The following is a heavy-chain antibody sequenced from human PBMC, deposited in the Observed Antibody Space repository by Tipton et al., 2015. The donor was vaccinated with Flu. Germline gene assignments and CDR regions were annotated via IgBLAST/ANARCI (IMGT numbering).Heavy chain of an antibody. CDR3: ARDLWIYNLGSAFFDY. CDR2: IYSSGIT. J-gene: IGHJ4*02. V-gene: IGHV4-59*01. Sequence: TLSLTCNVSGGSMSNDYWSWVRQSPGKGLEWIGSIYSSGITNYSPSLKRRVTVSKDTSMNQFSLNLNSVTTADTAVYYCARDLWIYNLGSAFFDYWSQGTLVRVSS. CDR1: GGSMSNDY. D-gene: IGHD3-10*01.